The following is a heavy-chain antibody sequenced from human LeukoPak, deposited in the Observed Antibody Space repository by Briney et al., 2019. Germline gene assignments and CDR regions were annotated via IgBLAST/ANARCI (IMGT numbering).Heavy chain of an antibody. CDR1: GASISSGSNY. CDR2: IYSSGST. D-gene: IGHD4-23*01. V-gene: IGHV4-39*07. J-gene: IGHJ3*02. CDR3: ASDYGGNRDHDAFDI. Sequence: SETLSLTCSVSGASISSGSNYWGWIRQPPGKTLEWIGSIYSSGSTYYNSSLQSRVIIIIDTPKNHFSLTLSSVIAADTAVYYCASDYGGNRDHDAFDIWGQGTMVTVSS.